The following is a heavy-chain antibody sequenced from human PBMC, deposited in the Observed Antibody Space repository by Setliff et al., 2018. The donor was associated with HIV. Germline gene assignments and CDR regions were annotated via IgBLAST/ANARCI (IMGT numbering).Heavy chain of an antibody. D-gene: IGHD6-19*01. V-gene: IGHV1-2*02. CDR2: INPNSGGT. CDR3: ARGLNWHFDL. CDR1: GYIFTDYY. Sequence: GASVKVSCKASGYIFTDYYIHWVRQAPGQGLEWMGWINPNSGGTNYAQKFQGRVTMTRDTSISTAYMELSRLRSDDTAVYYCARGLNWHFDLWGRGTLVTVSS. J-gene: IGHJ2*01.